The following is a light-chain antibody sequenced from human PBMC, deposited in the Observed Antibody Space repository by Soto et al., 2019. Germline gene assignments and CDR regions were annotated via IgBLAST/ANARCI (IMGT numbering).Light chain of an antibody. J-gene: IGLJ1*01. V-gene: IGLV2-14*01. CDR2: GVS. Sequence: QSVLTQPASVSGSPGQSITISCTGTTSDVGGYNYVSWYQQHPGKAPKLMLYGVSSRPSGVSTRFSGSKSGNTASLTISGLQAEDEADYYCSSYAGSSTDVFGTGTKLTVL. CDR3: SSYAGSSTDV. CDR1: TSDVGGYNY.